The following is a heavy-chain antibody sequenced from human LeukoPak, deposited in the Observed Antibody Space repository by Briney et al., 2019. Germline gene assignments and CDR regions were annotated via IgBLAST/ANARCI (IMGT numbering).Heavy chain of an antibody. CDR2: ISYDGSNK. D-gene: IGHD5-12*01. J-gene: IGHJ6*02. V-gene: IGHV3-30*04. CDR1: GFTFSSYA. Sequence: PGRSLRLSCAASGFTFSSYAMHWVRQAPGKGLEWVAVISYDGSNKYYADSVKGRFTISRDNSKNTLYLQMNSLRAEDTAVYYCARENSGTIKHYYYYGMDVWGQGTTVTVSS. CDR3: ARENSGTIKHYYYYGMDV.